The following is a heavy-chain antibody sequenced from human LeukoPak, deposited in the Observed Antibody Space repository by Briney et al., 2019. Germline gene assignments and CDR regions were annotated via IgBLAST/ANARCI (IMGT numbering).Heavy chain of an antibody. CDR1: GFTFSSYS. CDR3: ARDGDGYYFDY. J-gene: IGHJ4*02. Sequence: GGSLRLSCAASGFTFSSYSMNWVRQAPGQGLEWVSSISSSSTYIYYADSLKGRFTISRDNAKNSLYLQMNSLRAEDTAVYYCARDGDGYYFDYWGQGTLVTVSS. D-gene: IGHD4-17*01. V-gene: IGHV3-21*01. CDR2: ISSSSTYI.